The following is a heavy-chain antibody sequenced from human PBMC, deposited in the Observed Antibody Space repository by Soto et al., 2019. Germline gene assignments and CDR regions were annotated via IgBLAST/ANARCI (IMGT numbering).Heavy chain of an antibody. D-gene: IGHD6-13*01. CDR3: AIHGREQLGGVRTDFAF. J-gene: IGHJ4*02. CDR2: MYFRGST. CDR1: GGSISSYY. Sequence: PSETLSLTCTVSGGSISSYYWSWIRQPPGKGLEWIGYMYFRGSTNYNPSLKSRVTISVDTSKNQFSLKLNSVTATDTAVYYCAIHGREQLGGVRTDFAFWGQGTLISVSS. V-gene: IGHV4-59*08.